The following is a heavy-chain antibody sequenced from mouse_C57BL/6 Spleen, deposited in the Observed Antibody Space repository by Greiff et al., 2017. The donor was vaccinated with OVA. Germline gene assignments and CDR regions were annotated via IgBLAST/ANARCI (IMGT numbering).Heavy chain of an antibody. J-gene: IGHJ2*01. CDR1: GYTFTSYG. D-gene: IGHD2-2*01. CDR3: AREGIYYGYEEVFDY. Sequence: VKLQESGAELARPGASVKLSCKASGYTFTSYGISWVKQRTGQGLEWIGEIYPRSGNTYYNEKFKGKATLTADKSSSTAYMELRSLTSEDSAVYFCAREGIYYGYEEVFDYWGQGTTLTVSS. V-gene: IGHV1-81*01. CDR2: IYPRSGNT.